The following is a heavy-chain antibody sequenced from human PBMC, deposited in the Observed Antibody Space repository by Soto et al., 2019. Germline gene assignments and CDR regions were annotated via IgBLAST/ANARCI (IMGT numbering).Heavy chain of an antibody. CDR1: GVSMTNSY. D-gene: IGHD2-15*01. V-gene: IGHV4-59*08. J-gene: IGHJ4*02. Sequence: PSETLSLTCAVSGVSMTNSYWSWVRQPPGKGLEWIGYIHSSGSTNYNPSLKSRVTISVDLSKNQFSLRLTSVTAADTAVYYCARHGLSCSGGTCYGPIFDYWGQGTLVTVS. CDR3: ARHGLSCSGGTCYGPIFDY. CDR2: IHSSGST.